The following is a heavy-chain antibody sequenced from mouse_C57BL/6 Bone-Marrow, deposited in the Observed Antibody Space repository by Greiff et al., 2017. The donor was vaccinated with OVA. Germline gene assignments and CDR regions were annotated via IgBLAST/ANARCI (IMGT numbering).Heavy chain of an antibody. CDR3: ASAYSNYDAMDY. V-gene: IGHV1-31*01. Sequence: DVKLVESGPELVKPGASVKISCKASGYSFTGYYMHWVKQSHGNILDWIGYIYPYNGVSSYNQKFKGKATLTVDKSSSTAYMELRSLTSEDSAVYYCASAYSNYDAMDYWGQGTSVTVSS. CDR2: IYPYNGVS. CDR1: GYSFTGYY. J-gene: IGHJ4*01. D-gene: IGHD2-5*01.